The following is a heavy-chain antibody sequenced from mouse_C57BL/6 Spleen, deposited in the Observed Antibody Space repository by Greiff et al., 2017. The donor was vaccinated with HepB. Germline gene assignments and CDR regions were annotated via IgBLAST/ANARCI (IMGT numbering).Heavy chain of an antibody. J-gene: IGHJ3*01. CDR2: INPSNGGT. Sequence: QVHVKQPGTELVKPGASVKLSCKASGYTFTSYWMHWVKQRPGQGLEWIGNINPSNGGTNYNEKFKSKATLTVDKSSSTAYMQLSSLTSEDSAVYYCARWGGGAWFAYWGQGTLVTVSA. CDR3: ARWGGGAWFAY. V-gene: IGHV1-53*01. CDR1: GYTFTSYW.